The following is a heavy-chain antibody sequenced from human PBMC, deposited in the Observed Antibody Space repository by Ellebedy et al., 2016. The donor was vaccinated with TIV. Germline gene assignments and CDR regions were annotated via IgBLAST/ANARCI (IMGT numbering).Heavy chain of an antibody. J-gene: IGHJ3*02. Sequence: GESLKISCAASGFTFNNFAMSWVRQAPGKGLEWVSYLYTGDSTYHADSVKGRFTISRDNSKNTVSLQMNSLRVDDTAVYYCARVRSSAFEIWGQGTMVTVSS. CDR3: ARVRSSAFEI. CDR1: GFTFNNFA. CDR2: LYTGDST. V-gene: IGHV3-23*03.